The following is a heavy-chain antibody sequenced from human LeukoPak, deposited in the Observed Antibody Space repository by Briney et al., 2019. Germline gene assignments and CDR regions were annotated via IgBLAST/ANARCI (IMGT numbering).Heavy chain of an antibody. D-gene: IGHD2-21*02. CDR2: ISHTGSTM. J-gene: IGHJ4*02. CDR3: AKDRVTAGYFDY. V-gene: IGHV3-48*04. CDR1: GFSFSSYS. Sequence: PGGSLRLSCAASGFSFSSYSLNWVRQAPGKGLEWVSYISHTGSTMSYADSVKGRFTISRDNARNSLYLQMNSLRAEDTAVYYCAKDRVTAGYFDYWGQGTLVTVSS.